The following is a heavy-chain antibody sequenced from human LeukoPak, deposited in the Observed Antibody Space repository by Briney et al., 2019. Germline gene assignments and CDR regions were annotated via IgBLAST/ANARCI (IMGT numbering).Heavy chain of an antibody. D-gene: IGHD2-2*01. Sequence: ASVKVSYKASGYTFTSYGISWVRQAPGQGLEWMGWISAYNGNTNYAQKLQGRVTMTTDTSTSTAYMELRSLRSDDTAVYYCARDGGHCSSASCYSYWFDPWGQGTLVTVSS. J-gene: IGHJ5*02. CDR2: ISAYNGNT. CDR3: ARDGGHCSSASCYSYWFDP. CDR1: GYTFTSYG. V-gene: IGHV1-18*01.